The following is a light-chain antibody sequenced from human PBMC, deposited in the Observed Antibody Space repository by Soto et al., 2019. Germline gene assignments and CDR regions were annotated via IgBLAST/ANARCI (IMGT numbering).Light chain of an antibody. CDR1: SSDVGTYNL. CDR3: CSYAGSLSWV. V-gene: IGLV2-23*01. Sequence: QSVLAQPASVSGSPGQSITISCTGISSDVGTYNLVSWYQQYPGKGPKLIIYEATKRPSGVSHRFSASKSGDTASLTISGIQAEDEADYYCCSYAGSLSWVFGGGTKLTVL. CDR2: EAT. J-gene: IGLJ3*02.